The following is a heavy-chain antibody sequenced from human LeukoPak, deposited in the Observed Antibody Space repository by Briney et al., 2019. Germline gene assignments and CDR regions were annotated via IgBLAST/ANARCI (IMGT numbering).Heavy chain of an antibody. CDR3: ASIASSGWNAFDI. CDR2: ISAYNGNT. V-gene: IGHV1-18*01. J-gene: IGHJ3*02. CDR1: GYTFTSYG. Sequence: GASVKVSCKASGYTFTSYGIIWVRQAPGQGLEWMGWISAYNGNTNYAQKLQGRVTMTTDTSTSTAYMELRSLRSDDTAVYYCASIASSGWNAFDIWGQGTMVTVSS. D-gene: IGHD6-19*01.